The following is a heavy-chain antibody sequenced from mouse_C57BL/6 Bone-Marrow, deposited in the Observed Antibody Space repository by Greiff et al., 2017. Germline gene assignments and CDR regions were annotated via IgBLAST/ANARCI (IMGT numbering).Heavy chain of an antibody. D-gene: IGHD2-4*01. CDR1: GFNIKDDY. Sequence: EVKLMESGAELVRPGASVKLSCTASGFNIKDDYMHWVKQRPEQGLEWIGWIDPENGDTEYASKFQGKATITADTSSNTAYMQLSSLTSEDTAVYYCTTLVGYDYDGVDDWGQGTTLTVSS. CDR2: IDPENGDT. CDR3: TTLVGYDYDGVDD. J-gene: IGHJ2*01. V-gene: IGHV14-4*01.